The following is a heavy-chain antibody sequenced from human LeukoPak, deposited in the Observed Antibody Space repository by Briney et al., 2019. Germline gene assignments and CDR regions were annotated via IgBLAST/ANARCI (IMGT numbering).Heavy chain of an antibody. D-gene: IGHD2/OR15-2a*01. CDR1: GFTFSSYG. CDR2: ISYDGSNK. CDR3: ARNEYETLDY. V-gene: IGHV3-30*03. J-gene: IGHJ4*02. Sequence: GRSLRLSCAASGFTFSSYGMHWVRQAPGKGLEWVAVISYDGSNKYYADSVKGRFTISRDNSKNTLYLQMNSLRAEDTAVYYCARNEYETLDYWGQGTLVTVSS.